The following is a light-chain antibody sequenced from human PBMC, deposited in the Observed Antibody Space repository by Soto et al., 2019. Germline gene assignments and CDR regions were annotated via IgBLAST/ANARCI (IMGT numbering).Light chain of an antibody. CDR2: DAS. J-gene: IGKJ1*01. Sequence: DVQVTQSQPPESASAGHRVNITGRASQSISSWLAWYQQKPGKAPKLLIYDASSLESGVPSRFSGSGSGTEFTLTISSLQPDDFATYYCQQYNSYPRTFGQGTKVDIK. V-gene: IGKV1-5*01. CDR3: QQYNSYPRT. CDR1: QSISSW.